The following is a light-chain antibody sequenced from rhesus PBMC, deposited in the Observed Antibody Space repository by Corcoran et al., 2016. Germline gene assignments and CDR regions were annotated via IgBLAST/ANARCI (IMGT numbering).Light chain of an antibody. V-gene: IGKV2-64*01. J-gene: IGKJ3*01. CDR1: QRLVQINVNTY. CDR3: GQDTHWPFP. CDR2: KVS. Sequence: DVVMTQVPLSLPITLGQLASLSCTASQRLVQINVNTYLSWYQQNPGQPQRLLMYKVSARDSGVPDRFNGSGEGTSFTITISMVQAEEFVVSCVGQDTHWPFPFGPGTKLDIK.